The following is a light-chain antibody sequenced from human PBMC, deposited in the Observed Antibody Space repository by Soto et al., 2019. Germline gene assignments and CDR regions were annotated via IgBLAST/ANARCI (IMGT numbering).Light chain of an antibody. Sequence: QSVLTQPPSVSEAPGQRVTISCSGSNVGNKAVNWYQQLPGKAPKLLLYYDDMLSSGVSDRFSGSKSGTSASLAISGLQNDDDGDYYCARWDDSVDGLVFGGGTKLTVL. CDR2: YDD. J-gene: IGLJ3*02. CDR3: ARWDDSVDGLV. CDR1: NVGNKA. V-gene: IGLV1-36*01.